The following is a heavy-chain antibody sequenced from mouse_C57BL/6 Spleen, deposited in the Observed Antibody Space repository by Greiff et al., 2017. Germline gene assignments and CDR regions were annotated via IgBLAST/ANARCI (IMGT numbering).Heavy chain of an antibody. D-gene: IGHD2-1*01. CDR3: ASRNYDYAMDY. CDR2: ISSGSSTI. V-gene: IGHV5-17*01. J-gene: IGHJ4*01. CDR1: GFTFSDYG. Sequence: EVQLQESGGGLVKPGGSLKLSCAASGFTFSDYGMHWVRQAPEKGLEWVAYISSGSSTIYYADTVKGRFTISRDNAKNTLFLQMTSLRSEDTAMYYCASRNYDYAMDYWGQGTSVTVSS.